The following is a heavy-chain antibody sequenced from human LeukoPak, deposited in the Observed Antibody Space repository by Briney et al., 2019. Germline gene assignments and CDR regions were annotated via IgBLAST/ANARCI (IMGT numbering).Heavy chain of an antibody. CDR2: IYYTGNT. Sequence: SETLSLTCAVSGGSISSGGYSWSWIRHPPGKGMVWIAYIYYTGNTYFNPSLKSRATISVDTSKNQFSLKLSSVTAADTAVYYCARQREDYVWGSYLALFDYWGQGTLVTVSS. CDR1: GGSISSGGYS. J-gene: IGHJ4*02. CDR3: ARQREDYVWGSYLALFDY. V-gene: IGHV4-30-4*07. D-gene: IGHD3-16*02.